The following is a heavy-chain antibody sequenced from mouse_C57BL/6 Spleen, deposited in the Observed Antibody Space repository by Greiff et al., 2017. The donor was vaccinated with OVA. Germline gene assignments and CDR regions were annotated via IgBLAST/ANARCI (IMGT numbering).Heavy chain of an antibody. Sequence: QVQLQQSGPELVKPGASVKISCKASGYAFSSSWMNWVKQRPGKGLEWIGRIYPGDGDTNYNGKVKGKATLTADKSSSTAYMQLSSLTSEDSAVYFCSKEGITTVVDWYFDVWGTGTTVTVSS. J-gene: IGHJ1*03. V-gene: IGHV1-82*01. CDR3: SKEGITTVVDWYFDV. CDR2: IYPGDGDT. D-gene: IGHD1-1*01. CDR1: GYAFSSSW.